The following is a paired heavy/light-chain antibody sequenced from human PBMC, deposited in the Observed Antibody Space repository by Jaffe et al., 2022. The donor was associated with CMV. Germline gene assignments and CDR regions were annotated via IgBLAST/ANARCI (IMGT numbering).Light chain of an antibody. CDR1: TGAVTSGHY. Sequence: QAVVTQEPSLTVSPGGTVTLTCGSSTGAVTSGHYAYWFQQKAGQAPRTLIYETSNRHSWTPARFSGSLLGGKAALTLSGAQPEDEAEYYCLLSFGGAAGVFGPGTRVTV. CDR3: LLSFGGAAGV. J-gene: IGLJ1*01. CDR2: ETS. V-gene: IGLV7-46*01.
Heavy chain of an antibody. Sequence: DVQLLESGGELVEPGGSLRLSCAASGFAFISFGMTWVRQAPGKGLEWVSYISGSGGRKYYADSVKGRFFVSRDNSMNTLSLHTNDLGAEDTAIYYCGRGTYDYDDYDGSNNDYGMDVWGQGTTVIVSS. V-gene: IGHV3-23*01. CDR3: GRGTYDYDDYDGSNNDYGMDV. CDR1: GFAFISFG. D-gene: IGHD4-17*01. J-gene: IGHJ6*02. CDR2: ISGSGGRK.